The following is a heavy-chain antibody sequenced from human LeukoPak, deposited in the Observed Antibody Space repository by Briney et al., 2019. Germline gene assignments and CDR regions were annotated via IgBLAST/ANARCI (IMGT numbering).Heavy chain of an antibody. J-gene: IGHJ3*02. CDR2: IYYSGST. V-gene: IGHV4-59*01. CDR3: ARRMVRGYLRSVNDAFDI. Sequence: PSETLSLTCTVSGGSISSYYWSWIRQPPGKGLEWIGYIYYSGSTNYNPSLKSRVTISVDTSKNQFSLKLSSVTAADTAVYYCARRMVRGYLRSVNDAFDIWGQGTMVTVSS. CDR1: GGSISSYY. D-gene: IGHD3-10*01.